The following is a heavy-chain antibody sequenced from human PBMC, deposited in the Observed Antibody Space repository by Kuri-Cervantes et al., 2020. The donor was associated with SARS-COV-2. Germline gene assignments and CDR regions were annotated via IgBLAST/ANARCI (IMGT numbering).Heavy chain of an antibody. CDR2: INHSGTT. CDR1: GGSFSGYY. D-gene: IGHD6-6*01. CDR3: ARNGEIISSSSYFDY. J-gene: IGHJ4*02. Sequence: GSLRLSCAVYGGSFSGYYWSWIRQPPGKGLEWIGEINHSGTTYYKPSLKSRVTISVDTSKNQFSLKLYSVTAADTAIYYCARNGEIISSSSYFDYWGRGTLVTVSS. V-gene: IGHV4-34*01.